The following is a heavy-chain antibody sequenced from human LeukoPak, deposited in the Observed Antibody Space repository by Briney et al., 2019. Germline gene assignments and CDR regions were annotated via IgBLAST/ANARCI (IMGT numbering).Heavy chain of an antibody. V-gene: IGHV4-59*12. CDR2: IHYSGST. D-gene: IGHD4-17*01. CDR1: GGSISSSY. J-gene: IGHJ4*02. CDR3: ARTVYGDYYFDY. Sequence: SETLSLTCTVSGGSISSSYWNWIRQPPGRGLEWIGDIHYSGSTNYNPSLKSRVTISVDTSKNQFSLKLSSVTAVDTAFYYCARTVYGDYYFDYWGQGTLVTVSS.